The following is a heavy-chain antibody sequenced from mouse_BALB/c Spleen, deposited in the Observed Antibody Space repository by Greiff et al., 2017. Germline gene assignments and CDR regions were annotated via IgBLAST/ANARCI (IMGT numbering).Heavy chain of an antibody. CDR3: ARYITTVYYYAMDY. CDR2: INPYNDGT. CDR1: GYTFTSYV. V-gene: IGHV1-14*01. Sequence: EVQLQQSGPELVKPGASVKMSCKASGYTFTSYVMHWVKQKPGQGLEWIGYINPYNDGTKYNEKFKGKATLTSDKSSSTAYMELSSLTSEDSAVYYCARYITTVYYYAMDYWGQGTSVTVSS. J-gene: IGHJ4*01. D-gene: IGHD1-1*01.